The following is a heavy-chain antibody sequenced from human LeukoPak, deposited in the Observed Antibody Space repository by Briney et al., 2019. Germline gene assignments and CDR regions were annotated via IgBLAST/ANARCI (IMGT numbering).Heavy chain of an antibody. Sequence: SVKVSCKASGGTFSSYAITWVRQAPGQGLEWMGGIIPIFGTTNYAQKFQGRVTITADKSTSTAYMELSSLRSEDTAVYYCARGAQWLAPDDAFDIWGQGTMVTVSS. V-gene: IGHV1-69*06. J-gene: IGHJ3*02. D-gene: IGHD6-19*01. CDR2: IIPIFGTT. CDR1: GGTFSSYA. CDR3: ARGAQWLAPDDAFDI.